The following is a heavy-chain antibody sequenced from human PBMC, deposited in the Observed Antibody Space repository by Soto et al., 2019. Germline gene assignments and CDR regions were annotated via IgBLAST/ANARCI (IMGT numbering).Heavy chain of an antibody. CDR3: ARPYYDSSGKAPFDP. D-gene: IGHD3-22*01. CDR1: GFTFSSYG. CDR2: IWYDGSNK. Sequence: LRLSCAASGFTFSSYGMHWVRQAPGKGLEWVAVIWYDGSNKYYADSVKGRFTISRDNSKNTLYLQMNSLRAEDTAVYYCARPYYDSSGKAPFDPWGQGTLVTVSS. J-gene: IGHJ5*02. V-gene: IGHV3-33*01.